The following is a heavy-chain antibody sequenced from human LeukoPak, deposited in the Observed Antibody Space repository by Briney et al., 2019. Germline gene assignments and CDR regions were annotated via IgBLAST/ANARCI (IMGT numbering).Heavy chain of an antibody. J-gene: IGHJ5*02. CDR2: IYYSGST. Sequence: SETLSVTCTVSGGSISSGDYYWSWIRQPPGKGLEWIGYIYYSGSTYYNPSLKSRVTISVDTSKNQFSLKLSSVTAADTAVYYCARALADTVTLYNWFDPWGQGTLVTVSS. CDR3: ARALADTVTLYNWFDP. CDR1: GGSISSGDYY. V-gene: IGHV4-30-4*01. D-gene: IGHD4-17*01.